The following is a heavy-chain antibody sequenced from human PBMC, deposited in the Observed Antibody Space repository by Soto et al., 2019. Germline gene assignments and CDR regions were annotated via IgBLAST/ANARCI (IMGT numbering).Heavy chain of an antibody. CDR1: TFTFSNYA. CDR3: AKDLYSGYDPFDY. J-gene: IGHJ4*02. Sequence: EVQLLESGGGLVQPGGSLRLSCAASTFTFSNYAMNWVHQAPGKGLEWVSAISATGGSTYYTDSVKGRFTISRDNSKNTLYLQMNSLRAEDTAVYYCAKDLYSGYDPFDYWGQGTLVTVSS. V-gene: IGHV3-23*01. CDR2: ISATGGST. D-gene: IGHD5-12*01.